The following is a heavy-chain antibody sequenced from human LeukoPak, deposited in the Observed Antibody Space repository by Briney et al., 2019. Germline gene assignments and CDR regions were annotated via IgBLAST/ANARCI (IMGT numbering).Heavy chain of an antibody. CDR3: ERHGASGSYRAFDI. CDR2: IYYSGST. V-gene: IGHV4-39*01. Sequence: SETLSLTCTVSGGSISSSSYYWGWIRQPPGRGLEWIGSIYYSGSTYYNPTLKSRVTISVDTSKNQFSLKLSSVTAADTAVYHCERHGASGSYRAFDIWGQGTMVTVSS. J-gene: IGHJ3*02. CDR1: GGSISSSSYY. D-gene: IGHD1-26*01.